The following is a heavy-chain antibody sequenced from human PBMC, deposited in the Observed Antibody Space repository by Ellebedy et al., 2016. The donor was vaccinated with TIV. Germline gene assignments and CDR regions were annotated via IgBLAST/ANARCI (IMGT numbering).Heavy chain of an antibody. CDR1: GFTFSSYA. Sequence: GESLKISXAASGFTFSSYAMSWVRQAPGKGLEWVSAISGSGGSTYYADSVKGRFTISRDNSKNTLYLQMNSLRAEDTAVYYCAKGVGVLYHYYMDVWGKGTTVTVSS. D-gene: IGHD3-10*01. CDR2: ISGSGGST. V-gene: IGHV3-23*01. J-gene: IGHJ6*03. CDR3: AKGVGVLYHYYMDV.